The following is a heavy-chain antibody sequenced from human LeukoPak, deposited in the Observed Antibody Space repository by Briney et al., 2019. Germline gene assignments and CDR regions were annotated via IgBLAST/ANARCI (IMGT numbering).Heavy chain of an antibody. CDR3: ARVGAAAEPFFEY. CDR1: GGSISSYY. CDR2: IYYSGST. V-gene: IGHV4-59*01. D-gene: IGHD6-13*01. J-gene: IGHJ4*02. Sequence: SETLSLTCTVSGGSISSYYWSWIRQPPGKGLEWIGYIYYSGSTNYNPSLKSRVTISVDTSKNQFSLKLSSVTAADTAVYYCARVGAAAEPFFEYWGQGTLVTVSS.